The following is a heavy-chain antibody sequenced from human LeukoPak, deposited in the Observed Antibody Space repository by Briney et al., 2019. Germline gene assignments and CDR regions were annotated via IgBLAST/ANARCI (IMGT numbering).Heavy chain of an antibody. V-gene: IGHV3-30*04. Sequence: GGSLRLSCAASGFTFSSYAMHWVRQAPGKGLEWVAVISYDGSNKYYADSVKGRFTISRDNSKNTLYLQMNSLRAEDTAVYYCARDGGFYYTASPNNWFDPWGQGTLVTVSS. CDR3: ARDGGFYYTASPNNWFDP. CDR2: ISYDGSNK. J-gene: IGHJ5*02. CDR1: GFTFSSYA. D-gene: IGHD2-15*01.